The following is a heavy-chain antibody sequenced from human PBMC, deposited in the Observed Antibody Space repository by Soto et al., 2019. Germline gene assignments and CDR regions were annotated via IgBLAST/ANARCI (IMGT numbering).Heavy chain of an antibody. Sequence: QVQLVQSGAEMKEPGSSVKVSCKTSGGTFRSSAISWLRQAPGQGLEWMGGITPLFRTPNYAQKFQGMVTIAADESTSTAYMELSSLRSEDTAVYYCARDNDRLQLGGNYYYMLDVWGQGTTITVSS. CDR2: ITPLFRTP. J-gene: IGHJ6*01. CDR1: GGTFRSSA. D-gene: IGHD4-4*01. V-gene: IGHV1-69*12. CDR3: ARDNDRLQLGGNYYYMLDV.